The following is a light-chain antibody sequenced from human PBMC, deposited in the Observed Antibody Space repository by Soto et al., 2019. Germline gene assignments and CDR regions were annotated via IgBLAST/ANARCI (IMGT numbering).Light chain of an antibody. CDR3: QQYNSYSST. J-gene: IGKJ1*01. CDR1: QSISIW. Sequence: DIQMTQSPSTLSASVVDRVTITCRASQSISIWLAWYQQKPGKAPKLLIYKASSLESGVPSRFSGSGSGTEFTLTISSLQPDDFATYYCQQYNSYSSTFGQGTKVDIK. V-gene: IGKV1-5*03. CDR2: KAS.